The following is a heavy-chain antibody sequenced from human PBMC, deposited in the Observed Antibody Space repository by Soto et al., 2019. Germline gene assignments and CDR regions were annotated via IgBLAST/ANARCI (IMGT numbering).Heavy chain of an antibody. D-gene: IGHD6-19*01. J-gene: IGHJ5*02. CDR2: MYYTART. CDR3: GRGQYSSCWYPGDT. V-gene: IGHV4-59*02. CDR1: GTSVKNYY. Sequence: SETLSLTCTVSGTSVKNYYWSWMRRSPGKGLEWVGYMYYTARTSYNPSLKSRVTISVDTSKNQFSLNLTSVTAADTAVYYCGRGQYSSCWYPGDTWSQGTRVTVSS.